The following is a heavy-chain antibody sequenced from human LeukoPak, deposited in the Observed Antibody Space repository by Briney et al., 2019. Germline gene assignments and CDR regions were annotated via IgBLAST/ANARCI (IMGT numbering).Heavy chain of an antibody. Sequence: SETLSLTCTVSGGSISSYYWSWIRQPPGKGLEWIGYIYYSGSTNYNPSLKSRVTISVDTSKNQFSLKLSSVTAADTAVYYCARGYYGSGSYDWGQGTLVTVSS. V-gene: IGHV4-59*01. CDR2: IYYSGST. D-gene: IGHD3-10*01. CDR1: GGSISSYY. J-gene: IGHJ4*02. CDR3: ARGYYGSGSYD.